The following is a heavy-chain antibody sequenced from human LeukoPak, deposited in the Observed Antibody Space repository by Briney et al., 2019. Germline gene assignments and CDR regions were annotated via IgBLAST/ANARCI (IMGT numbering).Heavy chain of an antibody. V-gene: IGHV1-24*01. CDR1: GYTLTELS. D-gene: IGHD3-10*01. CDR3: ATDLYGSGSTIRGRNAFDI. J-gene: IGHJ3*02. Sequence: ASVKVSCKVSGYTLTELSMHWVRQAPGKGLEWMGGFDSEDGETIYAQKFQGRVTMTEDTSTDTAYMELSSLRSEDTAVYYCATDLYGSGSTIRGRNAFDIWGQGTMVTVSS. CDR2: FDSEDGET.